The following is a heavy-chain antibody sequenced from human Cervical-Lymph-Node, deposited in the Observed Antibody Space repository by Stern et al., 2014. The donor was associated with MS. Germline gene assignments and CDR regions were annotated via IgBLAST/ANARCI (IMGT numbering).Heavy chain of an antibody. D-gene: IGHD3-10*01. CDR3: ARSQIKGIPFDF. CDR2: IKPSSGST. Sequence: QVQLVQSGAEVRKPETSVKLSCKASGYIFTSFYIHWVRQAPGQGLELLGRIKPSSGSTKYEQNFRNRVTLTRDTSSNTTYMELRSLTSDDTAIYYCARSQIKGIPFDFWGQGTLVTVSS. CDR1: GYIFTSFY. J-gene: IGHJ4*02. V-gene: IGHV1-2*06.